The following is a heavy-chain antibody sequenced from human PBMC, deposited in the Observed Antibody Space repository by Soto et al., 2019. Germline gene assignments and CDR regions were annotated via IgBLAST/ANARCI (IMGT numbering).Heavy chain of an antibody. CDR2: IIPLSDKP. Sequence: QEQLVQSGAEVKKPGSSVKVSCKASGGSFSTSSFSWVRQAPGQGFERLGGIIPLSDKPTYAQKFQGRVTITADKSSSTVYMELSSLSSEDTAVYYCARDPTSISTIVVGTRLDAFDIWGQGTLVIVSS. V-gene: IGHV1-69*06. CDR1: GGSFSTSS. CDR3: ARDPTSISTIVVGTRLDAFDI. D-gene: IGHD3-22*01. J-gene: IGHJ3*02.